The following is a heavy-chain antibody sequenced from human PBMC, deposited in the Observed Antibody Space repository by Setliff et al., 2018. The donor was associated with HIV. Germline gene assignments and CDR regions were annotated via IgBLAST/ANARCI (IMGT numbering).Heavy chain of an antibody. CDR2: IYTSGST. Sequence: SETLSLTCTVSGGSISSYYWSWIRQPAGKGLEWIGHIYTSGSTNYNPSLKSRVTMSVDTSKNQFSLKLSSVTAADTAVYYCARRPAGAVAGGYGMDVWGQGTTVTVSS. CDR1: GGSISSYY. D-gene: IGHD6-19*01. J-gene: IGHJ6*02. V-gene: IGHV4-4*07. CDR3: ARRPAGAVAGGYGMDV.